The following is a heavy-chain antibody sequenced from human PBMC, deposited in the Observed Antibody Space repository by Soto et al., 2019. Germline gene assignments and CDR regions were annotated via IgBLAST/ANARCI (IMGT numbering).Heavy chain of an antibody. D-gene: IGHD2-15*01. CDR1: GGSISSSSYY. V-gene: IGHV4-39*01. Sequence: SETLSLTCTVSGGSISSSSYYWGWIRQPPGKGLEWIGSIYYSGSTYYNPSLKSRVTISVDTSKNQFSLKLSSVTAADTAVYYCARLLPRDCSGGSCYSVYYYYYGMDVWGQGTTVTVSS. CDR2: IYYSGST. J-gene: IGHJ6*02. CDR3: ARLLPRDCSGGSCYSVYYYYYGMDV.